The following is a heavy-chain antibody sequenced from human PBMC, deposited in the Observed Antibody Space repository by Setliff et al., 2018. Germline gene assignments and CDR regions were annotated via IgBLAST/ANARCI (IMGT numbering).Heavy chain of an antibody. CDR3: ARHPYYYGSGTYLDNNNRWFDP. CDR1: GYSFSTCW. Sequence: PGESLKISCKGSGYSFSTCWIGWVRQMPGKGLEWMGIIYPGDSITRYSPSFQGQVTISVDKSINTAYLQWSSLRASDTAIYCCARHPYYYGSGTYLDNNNRWFDPWGQGTLVTVSS. J-gene: IGHJ5*02. D-gene: IGHD3-10*01. CDR2: IYPGDSIT. V-gene: IGHV5-51*01.